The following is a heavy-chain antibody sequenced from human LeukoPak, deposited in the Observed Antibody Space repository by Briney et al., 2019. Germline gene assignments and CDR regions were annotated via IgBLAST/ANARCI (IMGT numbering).Heavy chain of an antibody. J-gene: IGHJ4*02. Sequence: PSETLSLTCTVSGDSISSSSYYWGWIRQPPGKGLEWIGSIYYTERTYYNPSLKSRVIISVDTSKKQLSLKLSSVTAADTAVYYCARLQLGTTYAWGQGTLVTVSS. V-gene: IGHV4-39*01. D-gene: IGHD7-27*01. CDR2: IYYTERT. CDR1: GDSISSSSYY. CDR3: ARLQLGTTYA.